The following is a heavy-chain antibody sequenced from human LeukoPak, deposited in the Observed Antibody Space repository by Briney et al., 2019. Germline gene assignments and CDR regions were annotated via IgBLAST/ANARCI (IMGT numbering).Heavy chain of an antibody. CDR1: GFTFSSFG. Sequence: GGSLRLSCAASGFTFSSFGMHWVRQAPGKGLEWVAVIWYDGSNKYYADSVKGRFTISRDNSKDTLYLQMNSLRAEDTAVYYCARDGDITPTDVWGQGTTVTVSS. CDR3: ARDGDITPTDV. J-gene: IGHJ6*02. CDR2: IWYDGSNK. D-gene: IGHD2-15*01. V-gene: IGHV3-33*01.